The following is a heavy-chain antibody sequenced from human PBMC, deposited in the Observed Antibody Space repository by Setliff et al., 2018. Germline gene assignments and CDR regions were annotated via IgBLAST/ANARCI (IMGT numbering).Heavy chain of an antibody. J-gene: IGHJ4*02. D-gene: IGHD6-19*01. CDR2: INPNSGGT. Sequence: ASVKVSCKASGYTFTGYYMHWVRQAPGQGLEWMGWINPNSGGTNYAQKFQGWVTMTRDTPISTAYMELSRLRSDDTAVYYCARVTIAVAGYFDFWGQGTLVTVSS. CDR1: GYTFTGYY. V-gene: IGHV1-2*04. CDR3: ARVTIAVAGYFDF.